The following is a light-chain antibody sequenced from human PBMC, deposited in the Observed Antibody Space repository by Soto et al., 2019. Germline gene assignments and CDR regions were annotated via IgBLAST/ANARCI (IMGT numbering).Light chain of an antibody. CDR1: QSPLYSSKNKNY. J-gene: IGKJ1*01. CDR2: WAS. V-gene: IGKV4-1*01. CDR3: QQYYSTPRT. Sequence: DIVMTQSPDSLAVSLGERATINCKSSQSPLYSSKNKNYLAWYQQKPGQPPNLLIYWASTRESGVPDRFSGSGSGTEFTLTISSLQAEDVAVYYCQQYYSTPRTFGQGTKVEIK.